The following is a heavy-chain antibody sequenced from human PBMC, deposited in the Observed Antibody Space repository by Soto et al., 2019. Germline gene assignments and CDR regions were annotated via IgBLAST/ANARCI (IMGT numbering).Heavy chain of an antibody. CDR2: IYYSGST. Sequence: PSETLSLTCTVSGGSISSSSYYWGWIRQPPGKGLEWIGSIYYSGSTYYNPPLKSRVTISVDTSKNQFSLKLSSVTAADTAVYYCARHLYYYAARGGGNAFDIWGQGTMVTVSS. J-gene: IGHJ3*02. D-gene: IGHD3-22*01. CDR3: ARHLYYYAARGGGNAFDI. V-gene: IGHV4-39*01. CDR1: GGSISSSSYY.